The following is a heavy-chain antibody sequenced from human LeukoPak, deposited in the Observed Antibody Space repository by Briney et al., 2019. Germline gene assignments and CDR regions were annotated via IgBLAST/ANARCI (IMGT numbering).Heavy chain of an antibody. J-gene: IGHJ5*02. CDR2: INPNSGGT. D-gene: IGHD2-2*03. CDR3: ARGVDGYNWFDP. Sequence: ASMKVSCKASGYTFTGYYMHWVRQAPGQGLEWMGWINPNSGGTNYAQKFQGRVTMTRDTSISTAYMELSRLRSDDTAVYYCARGVDGYNWFDPWGQGTLVTVSS. CDR1: GYTFTGYY. V-gene: IGHV1-2*02.